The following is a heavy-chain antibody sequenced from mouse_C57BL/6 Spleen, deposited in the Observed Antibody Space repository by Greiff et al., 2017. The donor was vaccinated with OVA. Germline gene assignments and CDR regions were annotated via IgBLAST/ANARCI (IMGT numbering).Heavy chain of an antibody. CDR2: INPGRGGT. J-gene: IGHJ2*01. V-gene: IGHV1-54*01. Sequence: QVQLQQSGAELVRPGTSVKVSCKASGYAFTNYLIEWVKQRPGQGLEWIGVINPGRGGTNYNEKFKGKATLTADKSSSTAYMQLSSLTSEDSAVYFCARSYYSNYGYFDYWGQGTTLTVSS. D-gene: IGHD2-5*01. CDR3: ARSYYSNYGYFDY. CDR1: GYAFTNYL.